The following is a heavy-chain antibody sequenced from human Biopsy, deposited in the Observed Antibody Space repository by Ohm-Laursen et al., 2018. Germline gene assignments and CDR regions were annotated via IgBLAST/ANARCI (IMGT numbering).Heavy chain of an antibody. Sequence: GSLRLSCAASGFTFSNYAMSWVRQAPGKGLGWVSGISGSGGRTYYAESMKGRFTISRDNSKKTVYLQMKSLRAEDTAVYYCAKEVFSAVGTSGFDPWGQGTLATVSS. V-gene: IGHV3-23*01. CDR2: ISGSGGRT. CDR3: AKEVFSAVGTSGFDP. J-gene: IGHJ5*02. CDR1: GFTFSNYA. D-gene: IGHD1/OR15-1a*01.